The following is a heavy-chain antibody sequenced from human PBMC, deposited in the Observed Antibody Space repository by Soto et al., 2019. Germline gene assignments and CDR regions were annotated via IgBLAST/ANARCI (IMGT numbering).Heavy chain of an antibody. CDR1: GYAFTSYG. J-gene: IGHJ6*02. D-gene: IGHD6-19*01. CDR2: ISAYNGNT. V-gene: IGHV1-18*01. CDR3: ARGEAVAGKNFYYYYGMDV. Sequence: ASVKVSCKASGYAFTSYGISWVRQAPGQGLEWMGWISAYNGNTNYAQKLQGRVTMTTDTSTSTAYMELRSLRSDDTAVYYCARGEAVAGKNFYYYYGMDVWGQGTTVTVSS.